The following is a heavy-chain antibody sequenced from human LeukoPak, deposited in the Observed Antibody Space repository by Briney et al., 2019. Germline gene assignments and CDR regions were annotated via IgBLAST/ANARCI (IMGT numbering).Heavy chain of an antibody. CDR1: GGSISSYY. V-gene: IGHV4-59*01. Sequence: SETLSLTCTGSGGSISSYYWSWIRQPPGKGLEWIGYIYYSGSTNYNPSLKSRVTISVDTSKNQFSLKLSSVTAADTAVYYCARVGDIVLMRFDPWGQGTLVTVSS. J-gene: IGHJ5*02. CDR2: IYYSGST. D-gene: IGHD2-8*01. CDR3: ARVGDIVLMRFDP.